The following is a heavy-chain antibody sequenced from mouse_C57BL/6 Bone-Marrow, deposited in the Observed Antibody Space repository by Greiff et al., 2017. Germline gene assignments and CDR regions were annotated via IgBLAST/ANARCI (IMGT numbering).Heavy chain of an antibody. J-gene: IGHJ1*03. CDR1: GYTFTEYT. V-gene: IGHV1-62-2*01. D-gene: IGHD3-2*02. CDR3: ARHEDKDSSGDWYFDV. CDR2: FYPGSGSI. Sequence: QVHVKQSGAELVKPGASVKLSCKASGYTFTEYTIHWVKQRSGQGLEWTGWFYPGSGSIKYNEKFKDKATLTADKSSSTVYMELSRLTSEDSAVYFCARHEDKDSSGDWYFDVWGTGTTVTVSS.